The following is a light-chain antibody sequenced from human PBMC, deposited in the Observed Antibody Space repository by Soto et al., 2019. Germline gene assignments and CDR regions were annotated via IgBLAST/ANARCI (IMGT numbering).Light chain of an antibody. CDR3: SSYTSSSTYV. Sequence: QSALTQPASVSGSPGASITISCTGTSSDVGAYNYVSWYQQDPGKAPKLMIYDVSSRPSGVSNRFSGSKSGHTASLTISGLQAEDEADYYCSSYTSSSTYVFGTGTQLTVL. CDR2: DVS. CDR1: SSDVGAYNY. J-gene: IGLJ1*01. V-gene: IGLV2-14*01.